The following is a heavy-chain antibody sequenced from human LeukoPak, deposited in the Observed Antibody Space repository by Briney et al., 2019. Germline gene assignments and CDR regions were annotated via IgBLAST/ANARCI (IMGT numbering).Heavy chain of an antibody. D-gene: IGHD3-10*01. CDR2: IRYDGSSK. CDR3: AKDAGITMVRGVTLWGPSFDY. J-gene: IGHJ4*02. CDR1: GFTFSSYG. Sequence: GGSLRLSCAASGFTFSSYGMHWVRQAPDKGLEWVAFIRYDGSSKYYADSVKGRFTISRDNSKNTLYLQMNSLRAEDTAVYYCAKDAGITMVRGVTLWGPSFDYWGQGTLVTVSS. V-gene: IGHV3-30*02.